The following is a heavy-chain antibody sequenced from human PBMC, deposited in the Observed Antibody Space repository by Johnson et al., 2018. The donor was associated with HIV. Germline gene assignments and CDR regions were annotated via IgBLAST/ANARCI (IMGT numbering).Heavy chain of an antibody. CDR2: ISYDGSNK. CDR1: GFTFSSYA. D-gene: IGHD3-22*01. Sequence: QMLLVESGGGVVQPGRSLRLSCAASGFTFSSYAMHWVRQAPGKGLEWVAVISYDGSNKYYADSVKGRFTISRDNSKNTLYLQMNSLRAEDTAVYYCARGGYYDSSGSAFDICGQGTMVTVSS. J-gene: IGHJ3*02. CDR3: ARGGYYDSSGSAFDI. V-gene: IGHV3-30*04.